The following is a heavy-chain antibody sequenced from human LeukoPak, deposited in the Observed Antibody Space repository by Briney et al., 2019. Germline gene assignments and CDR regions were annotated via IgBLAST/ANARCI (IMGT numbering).Heavy chain of an antibody. CDR2: IKQDGSEK. D-gene: IGHD5-24*01. CDR3: GTGWAVDF. CDR1: GFTFSSYS. V-gene: IGHV3-7*01. Sequence: QPGGSLRLSCAASGFTFSSYSMNWVRQAPGKGLECVAIIKQDGSEKYYVDSVKGRFTISRDNAKNSLYLQMNSLRAEDTAVYYCGTGWAVDFWGQGTLVTVSS. J-gene: IGHJ4*02.